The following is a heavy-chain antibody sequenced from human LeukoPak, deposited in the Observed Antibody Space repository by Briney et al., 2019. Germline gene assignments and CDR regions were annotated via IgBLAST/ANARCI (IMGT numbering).Heavy chain of an antibody. J-gene: IGHJ4*02. CDR3: ARGGYPNLGSFDY. Sequence: GASVKVSCKASGGTFSSYAISWVRQAPGQGLERMGGIIPIFGTANYAQKFQGRVTITTDESTSTAYMELSSLRSEDTAVYYCARGGYPNLGSFDYWGQGTLVTVSS. D-gene: IGHD3-22*01. CDR1: GGTFSSYA. CDR2: IIPIFGTA. V-gene: IGHV1-69*05.